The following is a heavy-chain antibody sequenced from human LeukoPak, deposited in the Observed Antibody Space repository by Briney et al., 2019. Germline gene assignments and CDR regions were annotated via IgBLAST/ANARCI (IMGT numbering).Heavy chain of an antibody. D-gene: IGHD3-22*01. CDR1: GGTFSSYA. Sequence: GASVKVSCKASGGTFSSYAISWVRQAPGQGLEWMGGIIPIFGTANYAQKFQGRVTITTDESTSTAYMELSSLRSEDTAVYYCASGYDSSGYLDYFDYWGQGTLVTVSS. J-gene: IGHJ4*02. CDR2: IIPIFGTA. CDR3: ASGYDSSGYLDYFDY. V-gene: IGHV1-69*05.